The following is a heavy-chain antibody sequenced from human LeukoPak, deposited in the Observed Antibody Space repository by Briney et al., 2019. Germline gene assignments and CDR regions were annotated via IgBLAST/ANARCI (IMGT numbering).Heavy chain of an antibody. Sequence: PSETLSLTCTVSGGSISSSSYYWSWIRQPPGKGLEWIGYIYYSGSTNYNPSLKSRVTISVDTSKKQFSLKLNSVTAADTAVYYCARVAHSLLWYFDLWGRGTLVTVSS. CDR3: ARVAHSLLWYFDL. CDR2: IYYSGST. V-gene: IGHV4-61*05. J-gene: IGHJ2*01. CDR1: GGSISSSSYY. D-gene: IGHD1-26*01.